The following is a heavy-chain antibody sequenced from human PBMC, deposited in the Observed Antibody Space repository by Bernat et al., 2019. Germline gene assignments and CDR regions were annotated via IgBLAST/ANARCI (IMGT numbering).Heavy chain of an antibody. CDR1: GGSFSGYY. V-gene: IGHV4-34*01. Sequence: QVQLQQWGAGLLKPSETLSLTCAVYGGSFSGYYWSWIRQPPGKGLEWIGEINHSGSTNYNPSLKSRVTISVDTSKNQFSLKLSSVTAAETAVYYCARVVLRYFDWLGGYFDYWGQGTLVTVSS. J-gene: IGHJ4*02. CDR3: ARVVLRYFDWLGGYFDY. D-gene: IGHD3-9*01. CDR2: INHSGST.